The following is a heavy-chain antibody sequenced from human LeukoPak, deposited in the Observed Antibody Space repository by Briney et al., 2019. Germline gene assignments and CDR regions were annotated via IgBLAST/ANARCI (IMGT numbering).Heavy chain of an antibody. CDR1: GFTFSRSW. J-gene: IGHJ4*02. Sequence: PGGSLRLSCVASGFTFSRSWVSWVRQAPGKGLEWVANIKQDGSEKHYVDSVKGRFIISRDNAKNSLYLQMNSLRAEDTAVYYCARLQSDYFNCWGQGTLVTVSS. V-gene: IGHV3-7*04. CDR3: ARLQSDYFNC. CDR2: IKQDGSEK.